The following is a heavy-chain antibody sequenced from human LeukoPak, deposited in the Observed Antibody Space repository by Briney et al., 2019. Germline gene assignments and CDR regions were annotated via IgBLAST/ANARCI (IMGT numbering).Heavy chain of an antibody. V-gene: IGHV1-69*05. CDR2: IIPIFGTA. CDR1: GGTFSSYA. J-gene: IGHJ5*02. D-gene: IGHD3-22*01. Sequence: ASVKVSCKASGGTFSSYAISWVRQAPGQGLEWVGGIIPIFGTANYAQKFQGRVTITTDESTSTAYMELGSLRSEDTAVDYCARDVYDSSGNYYWFDPWGQGTLVTVSS. CDR3: ARDVYDSSGNYYWFDP.